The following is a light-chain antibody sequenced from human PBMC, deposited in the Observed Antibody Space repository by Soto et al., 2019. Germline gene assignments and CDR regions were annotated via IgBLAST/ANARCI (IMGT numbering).Light chain of an antibody. CDR3: HQYGTSPWT. CDR2: GAF. V-gene: IGKV3-20*01. CDR1: ETVTSDY. J-gene: IGKJ1*01. Sequence: VLTQSPGNLSLSPGERATLSCRASETVTSDYLAWYQQKPGQAPRLLFYGAFRRAAGIPDRVSGSGSGTDFTLIISRLEPEDFVVYYCHQYGTSPWTFDQGTKVEIK.